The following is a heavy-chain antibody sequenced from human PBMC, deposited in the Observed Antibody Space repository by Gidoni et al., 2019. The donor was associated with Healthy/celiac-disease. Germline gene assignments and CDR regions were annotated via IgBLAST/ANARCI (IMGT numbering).Heavy chain of an antibody. CDR2: ISSSSSYI. Sequence: EVQLVESGGGLVTLGGSLRLSCAASGFTFSSYSMNWVRQAPGKGLEWVASISSSSSYIDYADSVKGRFTISRDNAKNSLYLQMNSLRAEDTAVYYCARGGFDCSSTSCYTHPSDYWGQGTLVTVSS. CDR3: ARGGFDCSSTSCYTHPSDY. D-gene: IGHD2-2*02. V-gene: IGHV3-21*01. J-gene: IGHJ4*02. CDR1: GFTFSSYS.